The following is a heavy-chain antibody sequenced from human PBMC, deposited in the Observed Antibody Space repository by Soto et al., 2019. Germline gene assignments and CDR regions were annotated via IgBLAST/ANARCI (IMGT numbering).Heavy chain of an antibody. CDR2: IKQDGSEK. V-gene: IGHV3-7*01. CDR3: ARDLSPKSAAEAGTVDY. Sequence: GGSLRLSCAASGFTFSSYWMSWVRQAPGKGLEWVANIKQDGSEKYYVGSVKGRFTISRDNAKNSLYLQMNSLRAEDTAVYYCARDLSPKSAAEAGTVDYWGQGTLVTISS. J-gene: IGHJ4*02. D-gene: IGHD6-13*01. CDR1: GFTFSSYW.